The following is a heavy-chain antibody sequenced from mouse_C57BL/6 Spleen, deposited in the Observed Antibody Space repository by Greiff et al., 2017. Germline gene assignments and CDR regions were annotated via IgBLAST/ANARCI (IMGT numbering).Heavy chain of an antibody. D-gene: IGHD2-5*01. CDR3: ASSNYDAMDY. CDR2: IDPSDSYT. V-gene: IGHV1-59*01. CDR1: GYTFTSYW. Sequence: QVQLQQPGAELVRPGTSVTLSCKASGYTFTSYWMHWVKQRPGQGLEWIGVIDPSDSYTNYNQKFKGKATLTVDTSSSTAYMQLSSLTSEDSAVDYCASSNYDAMDYWGQGTSGTVSS. J-gene: IGHJ4*01.